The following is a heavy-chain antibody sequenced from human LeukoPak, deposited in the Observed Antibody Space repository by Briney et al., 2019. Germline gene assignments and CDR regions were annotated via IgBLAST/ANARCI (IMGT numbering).Heavy chain of an antibody. V-gene: IGHV3-21*01. D-gene: IGHD3-22*01. CDR1: GFTFSKYN. CDR2: ITRSNSYI. Sequence: SGGSRRLSWAASGFTFSKYNMNWVRQAPGKGREWVSTITRSNSYIYYTDSGRGRFTICREKANNSLYLQMSSLRAEDTAVYYCARDDTTMILYLWGRGTLVTVSS. J-gene: IGHJ2*01. CDR3: ARDDTTMILYL.